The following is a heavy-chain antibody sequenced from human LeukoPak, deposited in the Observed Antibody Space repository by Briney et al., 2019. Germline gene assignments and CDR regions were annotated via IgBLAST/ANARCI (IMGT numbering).Heavy chain of an antibody. V-gene: IGHV4-59*01. J-gene: IGHJ4*02. Sequence: PSETLSLTCIVSGGSISSYYWSWIRQPPWKGLEWIGYIYYSGSTNYNPSLKSRVTISVDTPKNQFSLELSSGTAADTAVYFCARGGGVVVPAAMFHIVVVTATRVTPFDYWGQGTLVTVSS. CDR1: GGSISSYY. CDR3: ARGGGVVVPAAMFHIVVVTATRVTPFDY. CDR2: IYYSGST. D-gene: IGHD2-2*01.